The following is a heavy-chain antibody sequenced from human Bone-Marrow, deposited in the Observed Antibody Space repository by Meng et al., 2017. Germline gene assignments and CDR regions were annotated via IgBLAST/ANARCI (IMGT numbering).Heavy chain of an antibody. D-gene: IGHD3-10*01. CDR2: IYYSRST. V-gene: IGHV4-39*07. CDR1: GVTISSSSYN. CDR3: ARGLYYYGSGSYYRGCWFDP. Sequence: SETLSLTCTVSGVTISSSSYNWGWLRQPPGKGLEWIGSIYYSRSTYYNPSLKSRVTISVNTSKNQFSLKLSSVTAAKTAVYYCARGLYYYGSGSYYRGCWFDPWGQGTLVTVSS. J-gene: IGHJ5*02.